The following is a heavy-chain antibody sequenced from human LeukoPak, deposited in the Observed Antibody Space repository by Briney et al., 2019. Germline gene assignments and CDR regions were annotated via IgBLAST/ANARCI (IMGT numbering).Heavy chain of an antibody. Sequence: GGSLRLSCAASGFMFSSYAMSWVRQAPGKGLEWVSAISGSGGSTYYADSVKGRFTISRDNSKNTLYLQMNSLRAEDTAVYYCAKRYCSSTSCSGDGFDYWGQGTLVTVSS. CDR3: AKRYCSSTSCSGDGFDY. CDR2: ISGSGGST. V-gene: IGHV3-23*01. J-gene: IGHJ4*02. D-gene: IGHD2-2*01. CDR1: GFMFSSYA.